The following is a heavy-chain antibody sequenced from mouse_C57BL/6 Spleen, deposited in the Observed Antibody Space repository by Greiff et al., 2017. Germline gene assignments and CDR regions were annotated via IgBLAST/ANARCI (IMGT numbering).Heavy chain of an antibody. Sequence: QVQLQQPGAELVKPGASVKLSCKASGYTFTSYWMHWVKQRPGQGLEWIGMIHPNSGSTNYNEKFKSKATLTVDKSSSTAYMQLSSLTSEDSAVYYCARPRWLLLAMDYWGQGTSVTVSS. D-gene: IGHD2-3*01. CDR2: IHPNSGST. J-gene: IGHJ4*01. V-gene: IGHV1-64*01. CDR3: ARPRWLLLAMDY. CDR1: GYTFTSYW.